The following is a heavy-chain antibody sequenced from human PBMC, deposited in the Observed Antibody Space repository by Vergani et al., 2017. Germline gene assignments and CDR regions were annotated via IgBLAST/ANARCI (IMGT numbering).Heavy chain of an antibody. CDR2: ISAYNGNT. Sequence: QVQLVQSGAEVKKPGASVKVSCKASGYTFTSYGISWVRQAPGQGLEWMGWISAYNGNTNYAQKFQGRVTITADKSTSTAYMELSSLRSEDTAVYYCARESRGDWRHDAFDIWGQGTMVTISS. CDR3: ARESRGDWRHDAFDI. D-gene: IGHD2-21*01. V-gene: IGHV1-18*04. J-gene: IGHJ3*02. CDR1: GYTFTSYG.